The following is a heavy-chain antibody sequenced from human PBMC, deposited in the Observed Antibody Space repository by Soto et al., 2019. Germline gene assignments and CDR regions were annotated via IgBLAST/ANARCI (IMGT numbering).Heavy chain of an antibody. CDR2: INSDGSST. V-gene: IGHV3-74*01. J-gene: IGHJ4*02. CDR1: GFTFSSYW. D-gene: IGHD3-16*02. CDR3: ARGGLDDYIWGSYRPNDY. Sequence: GGSLSLSCAASGFTFSSYWMHWVRQAPGKGLVWVSRINSDGSSTSYADSVKGRFTISRDNAKNTLYLQMNSLRAEDTAVYYCARGGLDDYIWGSYRPNDYLGQGTLVTVSS.